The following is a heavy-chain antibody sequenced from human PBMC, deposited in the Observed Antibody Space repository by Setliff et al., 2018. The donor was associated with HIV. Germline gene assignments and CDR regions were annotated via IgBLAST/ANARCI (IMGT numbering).Heavy chain of an antibody. D-gene: IGHD1-20*01. CDR3: ATGITMAPDY. Sequence: SETLSLTCAVYGESFSGYFWSWIRQPPGKGLEWIGEINHSGSTNYNPSPKSRVSISVATSKNQFSLKLTSVTAADTAVYYCATGITMAPDYWGQGFLVTVSS. V-gene: IGHV4-34*01. CDR1: GESFSGYF. J-gene: IGHJ4*02. CDR2: INHSGST.